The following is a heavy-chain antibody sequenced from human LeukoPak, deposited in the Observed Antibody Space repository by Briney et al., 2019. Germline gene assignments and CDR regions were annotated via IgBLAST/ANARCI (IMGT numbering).Heavy chain of an antibody. CDR1: GYTFTSYG. CDR2: ISAYNGNT. Sequence: ASVKVSCKASGYTFTSYGISWVRQAPGQALEWMGWISAYNGNTNYAQKLQGRVTMTTDTSTSTAYMELRSLRSDYTAVYYCARDANTMVRGAIDYWGQGTLVTVSS. D-gene: IGHD3-10*01. J-gene: IGHJ4*02. V-gene: IGHV1-18*04. CDR3: ARDANTMVRGAIDY.